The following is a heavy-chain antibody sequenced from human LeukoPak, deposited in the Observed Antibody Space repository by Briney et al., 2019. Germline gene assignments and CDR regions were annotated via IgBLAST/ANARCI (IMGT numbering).Heavy chain of an antibody. V-gene: IGHV3-30*03. J-gene: IGHJ4*02. CDR2: ISTDASNK. D-gene: IGHD1-7*01. CDR3: ARDDESITGTPGCFDY. CDR1: GFTFSYYG. Sequence: PGGSLRLSCAASGFTFSYYGLHWVRQAPGKGLEWVSLISTDASNKNYADSVKGRFTISRDNSKNTLYLQMNSLRAEDTAVYYCARDDESITGTPGCFDYWGQGTLVTVSS.